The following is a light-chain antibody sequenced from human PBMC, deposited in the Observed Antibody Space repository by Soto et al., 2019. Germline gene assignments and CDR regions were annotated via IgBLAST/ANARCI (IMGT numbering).Light chain of an antibody. CDR2: EVT. CDR1: NSNIGADYA. J-gene: IGLJ3*02. Sequence: QSVLTQPPSLSGAPGQRVTISCTGSNSNIGADYAVSWYRQFPGTAPKLMIYEVTKRPSGVPDRFSGSKSGNTASLTVSGLLAEDEADYYCSSHAGINNVVFGGGTKLTVL. CDR3: SSHAGINNVV. V-gene: IGLV1-40*01.